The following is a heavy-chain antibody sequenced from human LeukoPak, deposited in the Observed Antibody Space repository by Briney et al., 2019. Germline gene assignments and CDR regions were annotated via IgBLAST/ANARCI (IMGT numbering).Heavy chain of an antibody. D-gene: IGHD3-16*01. CDR2: ISSSSSYI. Sequence: GGSLRLSCAASGFTFSSYEMNWVRQAPGKGLEWVSSISSSSSYIYYADSVKGRFTISRDNAKNSLYLQMNSLRAEDTAVYYCARDLGYRNWFDPWGQGTLVTVSS. CDR1: GFTFSSYE. V-gene: IGHV3-21*01. CDR3: ARDLGYRNWFDP. J-gene: IGHJ5*02.